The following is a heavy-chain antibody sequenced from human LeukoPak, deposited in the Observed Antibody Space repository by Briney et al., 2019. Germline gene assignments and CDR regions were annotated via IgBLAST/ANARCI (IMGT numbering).Heavy chain of an antibody. J-gene: IGHJ6*02. CDR3: AREPPVVAGTNYFYGMDV. CDR1: GFTFSSYD. Sequence: QSGGSLRLSCAASGFTFSSYDMHWVRQATGKGLEWVSAIATNGDAYYSGSVKGRFTIFRENAESSLYLQMNSLRAEDTAVYYCAREPPVVAGTNYFYGMDVWGQGTTVTVSS. V-gene: IGHV3-13*01. D-gene: IGHD6-19*01. CDR2: IATNGDA.